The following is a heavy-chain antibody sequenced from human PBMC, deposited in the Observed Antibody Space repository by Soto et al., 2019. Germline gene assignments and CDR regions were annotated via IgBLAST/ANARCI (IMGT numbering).Heavy chain of an antibody. CDR3: TIQSLFIVFPLDIVFDL. CDR1: GYTFTSYD. D-gene: IGHD2-15*01. Sequence: GASVKVSCKASGYTFTSYDINWVRQATGQGLEWMGWMNPNSGNTGYAQKFQGRVTMTRNTSISTAYMELSSLRSEDTAVYYCTIQSLFIVFPLDIVFDLWGQGTLVTVSS. CDR2: MNPNSGNT. J-gene: IGHJ4*02. V-gene: IGHV1-8*01.